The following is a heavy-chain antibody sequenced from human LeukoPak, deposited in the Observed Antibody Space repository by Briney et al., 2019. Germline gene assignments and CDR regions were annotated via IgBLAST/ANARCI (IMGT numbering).Heavy chain of an antibody. CDR2: ISSDGYNK. J-gene: IGHJ4*02. CDR3: ARGGSQDY. V-gene: IGHV3-30*03. Sequence: PGGSLRLSCAASGFTFSSYGTHWVRQAPGKGLEWVALISSDGYNKYYADSVKGRFSISRDNSKNTLYLQMNSLRAEDTAVYYCARGGSQDYWGQGTLVTVSS. CDR1: GFTFSSYG.